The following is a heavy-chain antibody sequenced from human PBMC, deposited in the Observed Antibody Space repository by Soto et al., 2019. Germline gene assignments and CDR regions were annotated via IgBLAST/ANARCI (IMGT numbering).Heavy chain of an antibody. CDR1: GFTFANYD. CDR3: ARSRDGYSFYFYYGMDV. V-gene: IGHV3-30*03. Sequence: QVQLVESGGGVVQPGRSLRLSCAASGFTFANYDMHWVRQAPGKGLEWMALILHDGSAEYYADSVKGRFTISRDNSKSTLYLQMNSLSAEETGVYYCARSRDGYSFYFYYGMDVWGQGTTVTVSS. D-gene: IGHD4-4*01. CDR2: ILHDGSAE. J-gene: IGHJ6*02.